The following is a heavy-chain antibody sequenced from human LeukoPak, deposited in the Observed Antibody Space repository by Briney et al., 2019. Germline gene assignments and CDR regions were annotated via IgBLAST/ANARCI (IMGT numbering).Heavy chain of an antibody. CDR2: ISYDGSNK. Sequence: GVSLRLACAGSGFTFSSYAMHWVRQAPGKGLEWVAVISYDGSNKYYSDSVMGRLTTSKANSDNKQYLQMNSPIADDTAVDYCARERGCISGHYRLHDYYYGMDVWGQGTTVTVSS. J-gene: IGHJ6*02. CDR1: GFTFSSYA. CDR3: ARERGCISGHYRLHDYYYGMDV. V-gene: IGHV3-30-3*01. D-gene: IGHD3-22*01.